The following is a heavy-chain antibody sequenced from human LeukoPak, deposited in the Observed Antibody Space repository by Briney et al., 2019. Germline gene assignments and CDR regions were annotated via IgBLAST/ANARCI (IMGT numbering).Heavy chain of an antibody. CDR3: ARDTPENHAFDI. V-gene: IGHV4-59*01. J-gene: IGHJ3*02. CDR1: GGSISSSY. CDR2: IYYSGTT. Sequence: SETLSLTRTISGGSISSSYWSWIRQPPGKGLEWIGYIYYSGTTNYNPSLKSRVTISIDTSKKQFSLKLSSVTAADTAVYYCARDTPENHAFDIWGQGTMVTVSS.